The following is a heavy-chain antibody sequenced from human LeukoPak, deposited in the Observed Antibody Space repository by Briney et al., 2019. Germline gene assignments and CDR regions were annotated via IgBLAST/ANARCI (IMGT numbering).Heavy chain of an antibody. CDR3: ARDGGGSYYPSFDY. D-gene: IGHD1-26*01. CDR2: ISAYNGNT. CDR1: GGTFSNYA. Sequence: ASVKVSCKASGGTFSNYAISWVRQAPGQGLEWMGWISAYNGNTNYAQKLQGRVTMTTDTSTSTAYMELRSLRSDDTAVYYCARDGGGSYYPSFDYWGQGTLVTVSS. J-gene: IGHJ4*02. V-gene: IGHV1-18*01.